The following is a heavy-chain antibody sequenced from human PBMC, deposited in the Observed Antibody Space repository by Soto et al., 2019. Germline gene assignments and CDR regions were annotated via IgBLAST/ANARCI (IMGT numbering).Heavy chain of an antibody. CDR2: IIPIFGTA. V-gene: IGHV1-69*13. CDR1: GGTFSSYA. CDR3: ARESRYYDFWSGYYGHYFDY. Sequence: SVKVSCKASGGTFSSYAISWVRQAPGQGLEWMGGIIPIFGTANYAQKFQGRVTITADESTSTAYMELSSLRSEDTAVYYCARESRYYDFWSGYYGHYFDYWGQGTLVTVSS. D-gene: IGHD3-3*01. J-gene: IGHJ4*02.